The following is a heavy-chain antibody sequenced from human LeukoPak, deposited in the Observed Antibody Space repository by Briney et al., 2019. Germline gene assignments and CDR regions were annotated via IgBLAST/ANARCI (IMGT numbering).Heavy chain of an antibody. D-gene: IGHD3-3*01. J-gene: IGHJ4*02. V-gene: IGHV1-69*13. CDR2: IIPIFGTA. CDR1: GGIFSNYA. Sequence: ASVKVSCKASGGIFSNYAISWVRQAPGQGLEWMGGIIPIFGTANYAEKFRGRVTITADETTSTAYMELSRLKSEDTAVYYCARAPRDFWSGYSKYYFDYWGQGTLVTVSS. CDR3: ARAPRDFWSGYSKYYFDY.